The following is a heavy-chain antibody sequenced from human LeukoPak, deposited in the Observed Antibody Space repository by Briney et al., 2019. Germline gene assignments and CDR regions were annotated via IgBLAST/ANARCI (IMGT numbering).Heavy chain of an antibody. CDR1: GFTFSAYP. Sequence: GGSLRLSCAGSGFTFSAYPISWIRQAPGQGLEWVSAINDRGDATYYAGSVKGRFTVSRDNSKNTVFLQMRTLTAEDSAVYYCAKELLVPGTGPVGFVNWGLGTLVTVSS. CDR2: INDRGDAT. V-gene: IGHV3-23*01. J-gene: IGHJ4*02. D-gene: IGHD1-1*01. CDR3: AKELLVPGTGPVGFVN.